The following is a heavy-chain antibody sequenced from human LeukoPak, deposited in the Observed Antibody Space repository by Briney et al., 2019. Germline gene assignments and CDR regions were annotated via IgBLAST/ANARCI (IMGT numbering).Heavy chain of an antibody. J-gene: IGHJ5*02. CDR1: GYSFIGYY. CDR2: IHPNSGGA. CDR3: AREGGTVVRPAANWFDP. D-gene: IGHD2-2*01. V-gene: IGHV1-2*02. Sequence: ASVKVSCKASGYSFIGYYIHWVRQAPGQGLEWMGWIHPNSGGANYAQKFQGRVTLTRDTSISTAYMELSSLRSDDTAVHYCAREGGTVVRPAANWFDPWGQGTLVTVSS.